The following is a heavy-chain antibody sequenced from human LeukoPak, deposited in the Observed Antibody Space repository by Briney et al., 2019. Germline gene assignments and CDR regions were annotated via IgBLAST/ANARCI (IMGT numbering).Heavy chain of an antibody. D-gene: IGHD2-2*01. Sequence: GGSLRLSCAASGVTFSSYGMHWVGQAPGKGLEGGAFIRYDGSNKYYADSVKGRFTISRDNSKNTLYLQMNSLRAEDTAVYYCAKVLAPSRYCSSTSCLHYYYYMDVWGKGTTVTVSS. J-gene: IGHJ6*03. CDR1: GVTFSSYG. CDR3: AKVLAPSRYCSSTSCLHYYYYMDV. V-gene: IGHV3-30*02. CDR2: IRYDGSNK.